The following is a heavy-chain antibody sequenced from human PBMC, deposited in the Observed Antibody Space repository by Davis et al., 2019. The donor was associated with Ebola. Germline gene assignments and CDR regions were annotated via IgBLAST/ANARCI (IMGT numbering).Heavy chain of an antibody. D-gene: IGHD3-3*01. J-gene: IGHJ6*02. CDR1: GYTFTSYG. Sequence: ASVKVSCKASGYTFTSYGISWVRQAPGQGLEWMGWINAGNGNTKYSQKFQGRVTITRDTSASTAYMELSSLRSEDTAVYYCARSITIFGVVIMATYGMDVWGQGTTVTVSS. CDR2: INAGNGNT. V-gene: IGHV1-3*01. CDR3: ARSITIFGVVIMATYGMDV.